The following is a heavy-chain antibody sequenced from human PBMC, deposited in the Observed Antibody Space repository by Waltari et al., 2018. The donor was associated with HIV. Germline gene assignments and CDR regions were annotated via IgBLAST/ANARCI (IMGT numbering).Heavy chain of an antibody. D-gene: IGHD1-26*01. V-gene: IGHV1-18*01. CDR2: ISAYNGNT. CDR1: GYTFTSYG. CDR3: ARVGWPVVDRGGSYSSFDY. J-gene: IGHJ4*02. Sequence: GAEVKKPGASVKVSCKASGYTFTSYGISWVRQAPGQGLEWMGWISAYNGNTNYAQKLQGRVTMTTDTSTSTAYMELRGLRSDDTAVYYCARVGWPVVDRGGSYSSFDYWGQGTLVTVSS.